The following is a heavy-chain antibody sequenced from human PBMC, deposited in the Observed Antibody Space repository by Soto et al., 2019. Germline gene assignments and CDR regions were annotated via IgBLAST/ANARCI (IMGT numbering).Heavy chain of an antibody. CDR2: IYHSGST. Sequence: SETLSLTCAVSGGSISSSNWWSWVRQPPGKGLEWIGEIYHSGSTNYNPSLKSRVTISVDKSKNQFSLKLSSVTAADTAVYYCARTALGYCTNGVCDRFDPWGQGTLVTVSS. CDR1: GGSISSSNW. CDR3: ARTALGYCTNGVCDRFDP. D-gene: IGHD2-8*01. J-gene: IGHJ5*02. V-gene: IGHV4-4*02.